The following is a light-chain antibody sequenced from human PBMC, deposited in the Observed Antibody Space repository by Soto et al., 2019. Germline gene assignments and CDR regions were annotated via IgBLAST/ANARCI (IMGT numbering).Light chain of an antibody. CDR3: QQYGSSGT. CDR2: GAS. Sequence: EVVLTQSPGTPSLSPGERATLSCRASQSIASSFLAWYQQKPGQAPTLLIDGASSRATDIPDRFSGSGSGTDFTLTISRLEPEDFAVYYCQQYGSSGTFGQGTKVDNK. V-gene: IGKV3-20*01. J-gene: IGKJ1*01. CDR1: QSIASSF.